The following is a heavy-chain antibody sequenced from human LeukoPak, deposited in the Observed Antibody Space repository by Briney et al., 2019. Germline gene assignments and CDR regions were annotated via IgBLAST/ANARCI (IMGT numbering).Heavy chain of an antibody. J-gene: IGHJ4*02. V-gene: IGHV1-46*01. D-gene: IGHD3-10*01. CDR3: ARGSVELLWFGELSPFDY. Sequence: GASVTVSCKASGYTFTSYYMHWVRQAPGQGLEWMGIINPSGGSTSYAQKFQGRVTMTRDTSTSTVYMELSSLRSEDTAVYYCARGSVELLWFGELSPFDYWGQGTLVTVSS. CDR2: INPSGGST. CDR1: GYTFTSYY.